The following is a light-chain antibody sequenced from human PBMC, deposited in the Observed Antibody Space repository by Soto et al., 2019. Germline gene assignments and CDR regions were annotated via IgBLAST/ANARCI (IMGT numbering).Light chain of an antibody. CDR1: QSISSW. V-gene: IGKV1-5*01. CDR3: QQYNSYRWT. J-gene: IGKJ1*01. CDR2: DAS. Sequence: DIQMTQSPSTLSASVGDRVTITCRASQSISSWLAWYQQKPGKAPKLLIYDASSLESGVPSRFSGSGSVTEFTLTISSLQPDDFATYYCQQYNSYRWTFGQGTKVEI.